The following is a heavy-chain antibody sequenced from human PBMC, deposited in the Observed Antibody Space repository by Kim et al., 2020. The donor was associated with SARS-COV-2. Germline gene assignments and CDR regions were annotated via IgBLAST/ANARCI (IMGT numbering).Heavy chain of an antibody. Sequence: VSVKSRITINPDTSKNQFSLQLNSVTPEDTAVYYCSGGTYSRHYYYGMDVWGQGTTVTVSS. J-gene: IGHJ6*02. CDR3: SGGTYSRHYYYGMDV. V-gene: IGHV6-1*01. D-gene: IGHD6-13*01.